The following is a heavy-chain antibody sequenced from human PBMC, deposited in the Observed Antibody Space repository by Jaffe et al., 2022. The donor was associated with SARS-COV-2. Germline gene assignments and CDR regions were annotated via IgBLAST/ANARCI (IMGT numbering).Heavy chain of an antibody. CDR1: GFTFSNYA. CDR2: ISVSGGST. J-gene: IGHJ4*02. D-gene: IGHD7-27*01. CDR3: GKDREKWGFADY. Sequence: EVQLFESGGGLVQTGGSLRLSCAASGFTFSNYAMTWVRQAPGKGLEWVSDISVSGGSTYYADSVKGRFTISRDNSKNTLHLQMKSLRAEDTAVYFCGKDREKWGFADYWGQGTLVTVSS. V-gene: IGHV3-23*01.